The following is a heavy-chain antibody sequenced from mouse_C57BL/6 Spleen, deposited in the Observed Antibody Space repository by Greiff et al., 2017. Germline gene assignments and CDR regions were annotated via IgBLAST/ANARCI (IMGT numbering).Heavy chain of an antibody. CDR2: IYPRSGNT. Sequence: VQLQQSGAELARPGASVKLSCKASGYTFTSYGISWVKQRTGQGLEWIGEIYPRSGNTYYNEKFKGKATLTADKSSRTAYMELRSLTSEDSAVYFCAMFYYSNSWFAYWGQGTLVTVSA. CDR1: GYTFTSYG. D-gene: IGHD2-5*01. CDR3: AMFYYSNSWFAY. V-gene: IGHV1-81*01. J-gene: IGHJ3*01.